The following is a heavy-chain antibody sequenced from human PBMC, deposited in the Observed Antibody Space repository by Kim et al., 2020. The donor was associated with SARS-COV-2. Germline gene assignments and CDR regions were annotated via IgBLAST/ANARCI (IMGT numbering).Heavy chain of an antibody. V-gene: IGHV3-7*03. CDR2: IKQDGSEK. Sequence: GGSLRLSCAASGFTFSSYWMSWVRQAPGKGLEWVANIKQDGSEKYYVDSVKGRFTISRDNAKNSLYLQMNSLRAEDTAVYYCARAYIVVEHAFDIWGQGTMVTVAS. CDR3: ARAYIVVEHAFDI. D-gene: IGHD2-15*01. J-gene: IGHJ3*02. CDR1: GFTFSSYW.